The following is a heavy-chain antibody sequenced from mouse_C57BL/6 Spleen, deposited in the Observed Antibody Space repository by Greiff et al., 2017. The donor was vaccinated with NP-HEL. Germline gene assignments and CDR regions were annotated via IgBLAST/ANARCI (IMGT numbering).Heavy chain of an antibody. Sequence: VQLQQPGAELVMPGASVKLSCKASGYTFTSYWMHWVKQRPGQGLEWIGEIDPSDSYTNYNQKFKGKSTLTVDKSSSTAYMQLSSLTSEDSAVYYCAREYSDVWGTGTTVTVSS. D-gene: IGHD5-2*01. CDR1: GYTFTSYW. J-gene: IGHJ1*03. CDR3: AREYSDV. V-gene: IGHV1-69*01. CDR2: IDPSDSYT.